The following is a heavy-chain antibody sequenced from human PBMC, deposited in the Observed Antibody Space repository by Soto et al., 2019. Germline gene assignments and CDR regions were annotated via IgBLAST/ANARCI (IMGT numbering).Heavy chain of an antibody. V-gene: IGHV4-39*01. Sequence: SETLSLTCTVSGDSIVTTHSYLSCIRQCPGKGLEWIGNIHYSGSTYYMPSLRSRVTLSVDTSKNQFSLRLTSVTAEDTAVYYCARHEGNGNVWPLDYWGQGILVTVSS. CDR1: GDSIVTTHSY. CDR3: ARHEGNGNVWPLDY. D-gene: IGHD2-8*01. J-gene: IGHJ4*02. CDR2: IHYSGST.